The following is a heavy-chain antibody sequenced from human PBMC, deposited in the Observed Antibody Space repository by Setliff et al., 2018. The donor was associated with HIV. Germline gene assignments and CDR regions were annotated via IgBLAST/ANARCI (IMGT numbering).Heavy chain of an antibody. Sequence: PSETLSLTCAVSGGSIDSFSYYWGWIRQTPGKELEWIGNIYHSGSTNYNPSLKSRVTISVDTSKNQFSLKLSSVTAADTAVYYCAREVMYSGYDYERGIEDDAFDIWGQGTMVTVSS. D-gene: IGHD5-12*01. CDR2: IYHSGST. CDR1: GGSIDSFSYY. J-gene: IGHJ3*02. V-gene: IGHV4-39*07. CDR3: AREVMYSGYDYERGIEDDAFDI.